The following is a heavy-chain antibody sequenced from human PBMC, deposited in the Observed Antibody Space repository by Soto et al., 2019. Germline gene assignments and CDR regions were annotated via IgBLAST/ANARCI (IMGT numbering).Heavy chain of an antibody. J-gene: IGHJ4*02. V-gene: IGHV1-3*04. CDR2: INTGNGDT. Sequence: GASVKVSCKASGYTSPTYVMHWVRQAPGQRLEWMGWINTGNGDTENSQKFQGRVTITRDTSATTTYMELTSLRSEDTAMYYCARHGLGSSHDYWGQGTLVTVSS. CDR3: ARHGLGSSHDY. CDR1: GYTSPTYV. D-gene: IGHD3-10*01.